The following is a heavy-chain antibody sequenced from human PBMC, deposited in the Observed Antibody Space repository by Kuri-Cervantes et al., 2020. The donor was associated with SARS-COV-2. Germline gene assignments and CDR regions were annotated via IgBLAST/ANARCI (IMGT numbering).Heavy chain of an antibody. CDR1: GDSFSTYG. D-gene: IGHD5-18*01. CDR2: IIPLAGAA. J-gene: IGHJ4*02. Sequence: SVKVSCKASGDSFSTYGLTWVRQAPGQGLEWMGRIIPLAGAANYAQKFQGRVTITAAKSTNTAHMELSSLTSDDTAVYYCAKEYSYDLLTLDYWGQGTLVTVSS. V-gene: IGHV1-69*04. CDR3: AKEYSYDLLTLDY.